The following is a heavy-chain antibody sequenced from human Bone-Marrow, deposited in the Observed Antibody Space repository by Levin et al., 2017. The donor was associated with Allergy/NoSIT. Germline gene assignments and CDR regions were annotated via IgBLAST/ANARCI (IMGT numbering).Heavy chain of an antibody. J-gene: IGHJ4*02. V-gene: IGHV3-30*04. D-gene: IGHD1-26*01. CDR1: GFTFSSYA. CDR2: ISYDGSNK. CDR3: ARADSGSYYYGLVY. Sequence: PGGSLRLSCAASGFTFSSYAMHWVRQAPGKGLEWVAVISYDGSNKYYADSVKGRFTISRDNSKNTLYLQMNSLRAEDTAVYYCARADSGSYYYGLVYWGQGTLVTVSS.